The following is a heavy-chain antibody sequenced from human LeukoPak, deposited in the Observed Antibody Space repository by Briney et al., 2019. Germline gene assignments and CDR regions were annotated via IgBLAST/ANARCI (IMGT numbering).Heavy chain of an antibody. V-gene: IGHV5-10-1*01. D-gene: IGHD3-10*01. Sequence: GESLKISCKGSGYSFTSYWISWVRQMPGKGPEWMGRIDPSDSYTNYSPSFQGHVTISADKSISTAYLQWSSLKASDTAMYYCARLTYYGSGSNPLDYWGQGTLVTVSS. CDR1: GYSFTSYW. J-gene: IGHJ4*02. CDR2: IDPSDSYT. CDR3: ARLTYYGSGSNPLDY.